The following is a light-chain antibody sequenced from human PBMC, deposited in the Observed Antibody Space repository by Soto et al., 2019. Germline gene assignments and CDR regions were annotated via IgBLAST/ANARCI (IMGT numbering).Light chain of an antibody. CDR2: GAS. CDR3: QQYGDWPPAT. J-gene: IGKJ2*01. V-gene: IGKV3-15*01. Sequence: EVVLTQSPATLSVSPGDRDTLSCRSSQSVSRNLAWYQQKPGQAPRLLIYGASTRATGVPARFSGSGSATEFTLSISSLQSEDVAVYYCQQYGDWPPATFGQGPKLEI. CDR1: QSVSRN.